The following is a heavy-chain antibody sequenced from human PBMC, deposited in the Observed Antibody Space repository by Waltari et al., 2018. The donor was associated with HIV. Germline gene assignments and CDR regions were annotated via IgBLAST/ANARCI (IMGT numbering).Heavy chain of an antibody. CDR1: GFTFSSSW. J-gene: IGHJ4*02. D-gene: IGHD6-13*01. CDR2: IKEDGREI. CDR3: ARRQQLTD. Sequence: EVRLVESGGGLVQPGGSLRLSCAASGFTFSSSWMTWVRQAPGKGLEWVANIKEDGREIPYVDSVKCRFTISRDNAKNSLYLQMNSLRAEDTAVYYCARRQQLTDWGQGTLVTVSS. V-gene: IGHV3-7*01.